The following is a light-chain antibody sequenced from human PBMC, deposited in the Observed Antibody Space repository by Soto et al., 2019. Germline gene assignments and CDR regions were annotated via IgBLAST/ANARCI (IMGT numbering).Light chain of an antibody. CDR1: QSVSSN. Sequence: EILMTQSPVTLSVSPGERATLSCRASQSVSSNLAWYQQKPGQAPSLLIYGAFTRATGIPARFSGTGSGTEFTLTISSLQSEDFAVYYCQQRSNWPCFGPGTKVDI. J-gene: IGKJ3*01. CDR2: GAF. CDR3: QQRSNWPC. V-gene: IGKV3-15*01.